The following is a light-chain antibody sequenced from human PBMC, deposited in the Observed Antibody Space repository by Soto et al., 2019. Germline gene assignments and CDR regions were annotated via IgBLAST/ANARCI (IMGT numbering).Light chain of an antibody. CDR1: QSVNFY. Sequence: EIVLTQSPGSLSLSPGERATLSCRASQSVNFYLAWYQQKPGQAPRLLISDASSRATDVPDRFSGSGSGTDFSLTISRLEPEDFAVYYCQQYGDPPVTFGQGTKVDSK. CDR3: QQYGDPPVT. J-gene: IGKJ1*01. CDR2: DAS. V-gene: IGKV3-20*01.